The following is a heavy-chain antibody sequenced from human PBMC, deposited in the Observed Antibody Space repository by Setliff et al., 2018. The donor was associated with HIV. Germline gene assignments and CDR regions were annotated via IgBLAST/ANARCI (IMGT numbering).Heavy chain of an antibody. Sequence: SETLSLTCDVSGDGVPSKSYSWTWIRQPPGKGLEWMGYIFHSGTTYYSPSLKDRLTISTDQSMNHFSLKLTSVTAAATAVYYCASVPPSGTYLDYWGPGVLVTVSS. D-gene: IGHD3-10*01. J-gene: IGHJ4*02. CDR2: IFHSGTT. CDR1: GDGVPSKSYS. V-gene: IGHV4-30-2*01. CDR3: ASVPPSGTYLDY.